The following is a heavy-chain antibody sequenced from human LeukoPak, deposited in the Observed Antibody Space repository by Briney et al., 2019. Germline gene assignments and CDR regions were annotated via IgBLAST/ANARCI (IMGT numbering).Heavy chain of an antibody. V-gene: IGHV3-23*01. J-gene: IGHJ4*02. D-gene: IGHD6-13*01. CDR2: ISDSSGST. CDR3: AKGQQLADY. Sequence: GSLRLSCAASGFTFSNYSMNWVRQAPGKGLEWVSGISDSSGSTYYTDSVKGRFTISRDNSKKTLYLQMNSLRAEDTAVYYCAKGQQLADYWGQGSLVTVSS. CDR1: GFTFSNYS.